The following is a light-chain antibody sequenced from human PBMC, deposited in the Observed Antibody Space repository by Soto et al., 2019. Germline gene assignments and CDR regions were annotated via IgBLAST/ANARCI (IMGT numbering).Light chain of an antibody. Sequence: QSVLTQPPSVSGALGQRVTISCTGSYSNIGAGYDVHWYQQLPGTAPKLMIYEVSNRPSGVSNRFSGSKSGNTASLTISGLQAEDEADYYCSSYTSSSTHVFGTGTKLTVL. CDR1: YSNIGAGYD. CDR3: SSYTSSSTHV. CDR2: EVS. V-gene: IGLV1-40*01. J-gene: IGLJ1*01.